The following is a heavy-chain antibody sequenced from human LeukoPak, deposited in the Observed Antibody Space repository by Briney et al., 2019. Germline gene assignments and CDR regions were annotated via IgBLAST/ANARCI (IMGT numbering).Heavy chain of an antibody. CDR2: INHSGTT. V-gene: IGHV4-34*01. CDR3: ARVPLRFLEPFDN. CDR1: GGSFKDNY. Sequence: SETLSLTCAVYGGSFKDNYWSWIRQPPGKGPEWIGEINHSGTTNYNPSLKSRVTMSLDTSKNQLSLKLNSVTAADTAVYYCARVPLRFLEPFDNWGQGTLVTVSS. J-gene: IGHJ4*02. D-gene: IGHD3-3*01.